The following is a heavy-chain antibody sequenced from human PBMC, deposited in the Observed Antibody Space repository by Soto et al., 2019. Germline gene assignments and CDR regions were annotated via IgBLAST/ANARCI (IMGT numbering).Heavy chain of an antibody. CDR3: ARDKAYSSGWYPYY. D-gene: IGHD6-19*01. CDR2: IIPLFGTA. V-gene: IGHV1-69*13. CDR1: GGTFRSNS. J-gene: IGHJ4*02. Sequence: SVKVSCKASGGTFRSNSISWVRQAPGQGLEWMGGIIPLFGTANYAPKFQGRVTITVDESTSTAYMELSSLRLDDTALYYCARDKAYSSGWYPYYWGQGALVTVSS.